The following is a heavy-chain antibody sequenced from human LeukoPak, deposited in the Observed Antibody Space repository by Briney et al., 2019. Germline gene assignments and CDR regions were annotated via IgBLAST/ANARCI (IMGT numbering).Heavy chain of an antibody. V-gene: IGHV3-21*01. CDR3: AELGITMIGGV. CDR2: ISSSSSYI. Sequence: GGSLRLSCAASGFTFSTYNMNRVRQAPGKGLEWVSSISSSSSYIYYADSVKGRFTISRDNAKNSLYLQMNSLRAEDTAVYYCAELGITMIGGVWGKGTTVTVSS. D-gene: IGHD3-10*02. J-gene: IGHJ6*04. CDR1: GFTFSTYN.